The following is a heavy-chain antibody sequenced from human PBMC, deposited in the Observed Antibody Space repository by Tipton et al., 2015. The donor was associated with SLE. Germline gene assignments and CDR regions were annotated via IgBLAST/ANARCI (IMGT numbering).Heavy chain of an antibody. J-gene: IGHJ4*02. CDR2: INAYNGNT. CDR3: ARLRAFGPGSYADY. CDR1: GYIFNDYA. Sequence: QLVQSGAEVKKPGASVKVSCKASGYIFNDYAISWVRQAPGQGLEWLGWINAYNGNTNFAQKFQERVALTIDTSTSTAYMELRSLRPADTAVYYCARLRAFGPGSYADYWGQGTRVIVSS. D-gene: IGHD3-16*01. V-gene: IGHV1-18*01.